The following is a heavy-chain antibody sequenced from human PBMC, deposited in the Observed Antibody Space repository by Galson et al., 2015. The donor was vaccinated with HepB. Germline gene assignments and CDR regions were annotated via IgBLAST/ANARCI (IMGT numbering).Heavy chain of an antibody. V-gene: IGHV4-39*01. J-gene: IGHJ4*02. CDR2: NFYSGST. CDR3: ASGRRDGYRYLDY. CDR1: GGSISSSNYY. D-gene: IGHD5-24*01. Sequence: LTCTVSGGSISSSNYYWGWIRQPPGKVLEWIGSNFYSGSTYYNPSLKGRVTISVETSKNQLSLKVNSVTAADTAFYYCASGRRDGYRYLDYWGQGTLVTVSS.